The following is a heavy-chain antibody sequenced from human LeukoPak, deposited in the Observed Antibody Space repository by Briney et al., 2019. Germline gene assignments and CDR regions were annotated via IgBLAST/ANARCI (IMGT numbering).Heavy chain of an antibody. Sequence: GASVKVSCKASGGTFSSYAISWVRQAPGQGLEWMGRIIPILGIANYAQKFQGRVTITADKSTSTAYMELSSLRSEDTAVYYCARDLRTAYSSSYTEYYFDYWGQGTLVTVSS. CDR3: ARDLRTAYSSSYTEYYFDY. CDR2: IIPILGIA. CDR1: GGTFSSYA. D-gene: IGHD6-13*01. V-gene: IGHV1-69*04. J-gene: IGHJ4*02.